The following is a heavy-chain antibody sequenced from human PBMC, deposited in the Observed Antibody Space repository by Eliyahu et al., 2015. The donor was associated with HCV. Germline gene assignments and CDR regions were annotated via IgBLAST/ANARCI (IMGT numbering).Heavy chain of an antibody. V-gene: IGHV1-69*01. D-gene: IGHD6-19*01. J-gene: IGHJ5*02. Sequence: QVQLVQSGPEVKKPGSSVNVSCKSSGGIFSSYAFSWLRQAPGQGLEWMGGILPGPGTKYAQKFQGKVTITADESTRTVYMGLNSLISDDTAVYYCSSSGGGWFNWFDPWGQGTQVTVS. CDR2: ILPGPGT. CDR1: GGIFSSYA. CDR3: SSSGGGWFNWFDP.